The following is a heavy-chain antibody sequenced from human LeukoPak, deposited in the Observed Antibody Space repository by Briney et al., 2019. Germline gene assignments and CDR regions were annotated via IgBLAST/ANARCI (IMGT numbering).Heavy chain of an antibody. J-gene: IGHJ5*02. CDR3: VRDWGGTEAAGDL. D-gene: IGHD6-13*01. CDR1: RFTFSRYQ. V-gene: IGHV3-7*01. Sequence: GGSLRLSCAASRFTFSRYQMSWGRQAPGKGLEWVAKVKQDGNEKYYVDSVEGRFTISRDNAKSSLYLELNTLRVEDTAVYYCVRDWGGTEAAGDLWGQGTLVTVSS. CDR2: VKQDGNEK.